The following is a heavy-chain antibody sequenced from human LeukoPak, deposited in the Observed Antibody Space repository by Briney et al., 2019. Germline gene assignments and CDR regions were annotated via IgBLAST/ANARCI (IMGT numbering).Heavy chain of an antibody. Sequence: GGSLRLSCAASEFSVGSNYMTWVRQAPGKGLEWVSLIYSGGSTYYADSVKGRFTISRDNSKNTLYLQMNSLRGEDTAVYYCARDPSRSSGHFHMDVWGKGTTVTVSS. V-gene: IGHV3-66*01. J-gene: IGHJ6*03. CDR2: IYSGGST. D-gene: IGHD6-19*01. CDR3: ARDPSRSSGHFHMDV. CDR1: EFSVGSNY.